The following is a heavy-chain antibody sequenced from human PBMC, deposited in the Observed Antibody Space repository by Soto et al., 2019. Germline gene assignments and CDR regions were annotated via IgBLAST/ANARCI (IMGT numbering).Heavy chain of an antibody. D-gene: IGHD2-8*01. CDR2: ISYDGSNK. Sequence: GGSLRLSCAASGFTFSSYAMHWVRQAPGKGLEWVAVISYDGSNKYYADSVKGRFTISRDNSKNTLYLQMNSLRAEDTAVYYCARDLYCTNGVCYHGRYYFDYWGQGTLVTVSS. CDR3: ARDLYCTNGVCYHGRYYFDY. J-gene: IGHJ4*02. V-gene: IGHV3-30-3*01. CDR1: GFTFSSYA.